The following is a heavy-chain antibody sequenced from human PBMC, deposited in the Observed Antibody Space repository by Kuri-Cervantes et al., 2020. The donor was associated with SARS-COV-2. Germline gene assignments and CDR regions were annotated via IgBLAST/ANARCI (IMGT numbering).Heavy chain of an antibody. J-gene: IGHJ4*02. V-gene: IGHV7-4-1*02. CDR1: GYTFTSYA. CDR3: ARDEKGVFDY. CDR2: INTNTGTP. Sequence: ASVKVSCKASGYTFTSYAMSWVRQAPGQGLEWMGWINTNTGTPTYAQGFPGRLAFSLDSSFSTAYLQISSLKAEDTAVYYCARDEKGVFDYWGKGTLVTVSS.